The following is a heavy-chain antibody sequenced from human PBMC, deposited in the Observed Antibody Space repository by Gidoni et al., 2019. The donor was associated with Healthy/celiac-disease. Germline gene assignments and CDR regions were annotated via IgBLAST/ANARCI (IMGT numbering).Heavy chain of an antibody. CDR3: ARGWRITMVRGVIRGGYGMDV. J-gene: IGHJ6*02. V-gene: IGHV4-34*01. D-gene: IGHD3-10*01. CDR1: GGSFSGYY. CDR2: INHSGST. Sequence: QVQLQQWGAGLLKPSETLSLTCAVYGGSFSGYYWSWIRQPPGKGLEWIGEINHSGSTNYNPSLKSRVTISVDTSKNQFSLKLSSVTAADTAVYYCARGWRITMVRGVIRGGYGMDVWGQGTTVTVSS.